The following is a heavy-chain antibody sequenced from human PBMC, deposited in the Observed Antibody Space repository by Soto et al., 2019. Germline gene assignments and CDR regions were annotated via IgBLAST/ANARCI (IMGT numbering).Heavy chain of an antibody. CDR1: GYTFTSYG. D-gene: IGHD3-3*01. V-gene: IGHV1-18*01. Sequence: QVQLVQSGAEVKKPGASVKVSCKASGYTFTSYGLSWVRQAPGQGLEWMGWISTYNGNTNYAQKLQGRVTMTTDTSTSTAYMELRSLRSDDTAVYYCARDGEVFWSGYKYHYGMDVWGQGTTVTVSS. CDR2: ISTYNGNT. CDR3: ARDGEVFWSGYKYHYGMDV. J-gene: IGHJ6*02.